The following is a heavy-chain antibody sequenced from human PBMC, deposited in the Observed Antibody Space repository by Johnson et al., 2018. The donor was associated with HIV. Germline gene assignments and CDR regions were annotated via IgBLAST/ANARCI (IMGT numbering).Heavy chain of an antibody. CDR1: GFTFSSSA. CDR3: ARPRTGSDAFDI. Sequence: SLRLSCAASGFTFSSSAMHWVRQAPGQGLQWVALISYDGSIKYFADSVKGRFTISRDNSKNTLHLQMNSLRPEDTAVYYCARPRTGSDAFDIWGQGTMVTVSS. V-gene: IGHV3-30-3*01. D-gene: IGHD7-27*01. J-gene: IGHJ3*02. CDR2: ISYDGSIK.